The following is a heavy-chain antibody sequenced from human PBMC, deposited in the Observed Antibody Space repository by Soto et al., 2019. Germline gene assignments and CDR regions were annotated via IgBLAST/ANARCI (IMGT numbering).Heavy chain of an antibody. CDR3: ARGTFGPDF. J-gene: IGHJ4*02. CDR2: ISAGGSTT. CDR1: GFTFTNYA. Sequence: EVQLLESGGGLVQPGGSLRLSCAASGFTFTNYAMTWVRQAPGQGLEWVSTISAGGSTTFYADSVKGRFTVSRDTSKNTLFLQMNSLRLDDTAVYFGARGTFGPDFWGQGTLVTVSS. D-gene: IGHD3-3*02. V-gene: IGHV3-23*01.